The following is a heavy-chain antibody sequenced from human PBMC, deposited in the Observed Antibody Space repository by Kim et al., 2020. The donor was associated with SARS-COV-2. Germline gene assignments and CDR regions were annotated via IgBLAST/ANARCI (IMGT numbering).Heavy chain of an antibody. J-gene: IGHJ6*03. CDR2: MNPKSGNT. V-gene: IGHV1-8*01. D-gene: IGHD6-6*01. Sequence: ASVKVSCKASGYRFNNFDINWVRQATGQGLEWMGWMNPKSGNTGYEQRFKGRVNLTKSTSESTAYMELSSLTFEDTAVYYCARGYSSSSQLYFFYMDVWGKGTTVTVS. CDR1: GYRFNNFD. CDR3: ARGYSSSSQLYFFYMDV.